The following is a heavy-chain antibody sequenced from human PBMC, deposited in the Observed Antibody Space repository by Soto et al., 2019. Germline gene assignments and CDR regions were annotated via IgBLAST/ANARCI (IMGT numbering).Heavy chain of an antibody. CDR2: IDPSDSYT. V-gene: IGHV5-10-1*01. CDR1: VYSFTSYW. CDR3: AIPRQGSTGGMDV. Sequence: PGESLKISCRGSVYSFTSYWISWVRQMPGKGLEWMGRIDPSDSYTNYSPSFQGHVTISADKSISTAYLQWSSLKASDTAMYYCAIPRQGSTGGMDVWGQGTTVTVSS. J-gene: IGHJ6*02. D-gene: IGHD2-8*02.